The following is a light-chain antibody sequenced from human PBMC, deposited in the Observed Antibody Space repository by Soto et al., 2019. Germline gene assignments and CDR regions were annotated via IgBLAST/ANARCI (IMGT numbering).Light chain of an antibody. V-gene: IGLV2-14*01. CDR1: SSDVGGYNY. CDR3: SSYTSSSTLEV. J-gene: IGLJ1*01. Sequence: QSVLTQPASVSGSPGQSITISCTGTSSDVGGYNYVSWYQQHPGKAPKLMIYDVSNRPSGVSNRFSGSKSGNTASLTISGLQAEDDADYYCSSYTSSSTLEVFGTGTKVTVL. CDR2: DVS.